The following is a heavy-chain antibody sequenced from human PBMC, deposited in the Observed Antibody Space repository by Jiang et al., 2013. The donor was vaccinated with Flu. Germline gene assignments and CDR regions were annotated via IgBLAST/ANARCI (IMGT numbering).Heavy chain of an antibody. Sequence: GAEVKKPGSSVKVSCKASGYTLTDYGVSWVRQAPGQGLEWMGWISAYKGNTNYAQKFQGRVTLTTDTSTSTAYMELKSLRSDDTAVYYCARDQAFVAVAGRLDYWGQGTLVTVSS. CDR2: ISAYKGNT. CDR3: ARDQAFVAVAGRLDY. V-gene: IGHV1-18*04. D-gene: IGHD6-19*01. J-gene: IGHJ4*02. CDR1: GYTLTDYG.